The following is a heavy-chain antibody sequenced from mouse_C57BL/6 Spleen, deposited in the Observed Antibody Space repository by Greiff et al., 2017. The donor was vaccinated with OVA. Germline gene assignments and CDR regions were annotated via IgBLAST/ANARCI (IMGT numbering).Heavy chain of an antibody. D-gene: IGHD1-1*01. J-gene: IGHJ4*01. V-gene: IGHV1-64*01. CDR1: GYTFTSYW. Sequence: QVQLQQPWAELVKPGASVKLSCKASGYTFTSYWMHWVKQRPGPGLEWIGMIHPNSGSTNYNEKFKSKATLTVDKSSSTAYMQLSSLTSEDSAVYYCARSDYYGSRDYAMDYWGQGTSVTVSS. CDR2: IHPNSGST. CDR3: ARSDYYGSRDYAMDY.